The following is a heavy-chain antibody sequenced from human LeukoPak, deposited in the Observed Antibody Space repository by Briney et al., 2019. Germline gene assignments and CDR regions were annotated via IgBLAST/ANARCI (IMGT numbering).Heavy chain of an antibody. CDR1: GSSMSSGYY. D-gene: IGHD1-26*01. CDR2: IYHSGST. CDR3: ARGGSYDY. V-gene: IGHV4-38-2*02. Sequence: SETLSLSCSVSGSSMSSGYYWGCVRQPPRKGLEWIGSIYHSGSTYYNPSLKSRVTISVDTSKNQFSLKLSSVTAADTAVYYCARGGSYDYWGQGTLVTVSS. J-gene: IGHJ4*02.